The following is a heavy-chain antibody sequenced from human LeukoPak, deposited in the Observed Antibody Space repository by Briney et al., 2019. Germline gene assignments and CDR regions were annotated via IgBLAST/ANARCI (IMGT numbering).Heavy chain of an antibody. V-gene: IGHV4-30-4*01. CDR3: ARVTRWAGLDF. CDR1: GGSISSGDKY. D-gene: IGHD2-21*02. Sequence: SETLSLTCNVSGGSISSGDKYWSWIRQPPGKGLEWIGYIYYSGSTYYNLSLKSRLTISVDTSENQFSLHLTSVTAADTAVYFCARVTRWAGLDFWGQGTLVTVSS. CDR2: IYYSGST. J-gene: IGHJ4*02.